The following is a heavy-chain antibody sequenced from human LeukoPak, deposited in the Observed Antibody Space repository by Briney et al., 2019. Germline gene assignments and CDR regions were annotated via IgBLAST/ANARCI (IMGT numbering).Heavy chain of an antibody. CDR2: ISYDGSNK. CDR1: GFTFSSYG. Sequence: GGSLRLSCAASGFTFSSYGMHWVRQAPGKGLEWVAVISYDGSNKYYADSVKGRFTISRDNSKNTLYLQMNSLRAEDTAVYHCAKGDYDILTGYSALDYWGQGTLVTVSS. J-gene: IGHJ4*02. V-gene: IGHV3-30*18. CDR3: AKGDYDILTGYSALDY. D-gene: IGHD3-9*01.